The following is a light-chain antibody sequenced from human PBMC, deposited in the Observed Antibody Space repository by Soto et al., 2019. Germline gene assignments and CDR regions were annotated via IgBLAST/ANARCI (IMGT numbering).Light chain of an antibody. V-gene: IGKV1-27*01. CDR3: QNCKSAVFT. J-gene: IGKJ3*01. CDR2: GAT. CDR1: QDINNY. Sequence: DIQMTQSPSSVSASVGDRVTITCRASQDINNYLAWYQQRPGKVPQLLIYGATTLQPGVPSRFSGSGSGTDFTLIISSLQPEDVATYYCQNCKSAVFTFGPGTKVDI.